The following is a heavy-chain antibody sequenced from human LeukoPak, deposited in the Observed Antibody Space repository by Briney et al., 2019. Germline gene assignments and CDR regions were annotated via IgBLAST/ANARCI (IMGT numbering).Heavy chain of an antibody. V-gene: IGHV3-74*01. Sequence: GGSLRLSCVASGFTFNSHWMHWVRQAPGKGLVWVSRVDNDGNAATYADSVKGRFTISRDNAKNTLYLQMNSLRAEDTAVYYCERDTPNSGPNVGFDSWGQGTLVTVSS. CDR1: GFTFNSHW. D-gene: IGHD2-15*01. CDR3: ERDTPNSGPNVGFDS. J-gene: IGHJ4*02. CDR2: VDNDGNAA.